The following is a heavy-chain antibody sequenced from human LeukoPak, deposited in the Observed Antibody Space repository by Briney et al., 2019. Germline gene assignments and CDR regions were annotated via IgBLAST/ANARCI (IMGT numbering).Heavy chain of an antibody. V-gene: IGHV3-23*01. CDR2: ISNDGGGT. Sequence: PGESLRLSCTASGFIFNNFGLMWVRQAPGKGLEWVSAISNDGGGTTYADFVKGRFTISRDNSKNTLFLQMNSLRAEDTALYYCAKGSSGYFADLWGQGTLVTVSS. CDR1: GFIFNNFG. D-gene: IGHD3-22*01. J-gene: IGHJ5*02. CDR3: AKGSSGYFADL.